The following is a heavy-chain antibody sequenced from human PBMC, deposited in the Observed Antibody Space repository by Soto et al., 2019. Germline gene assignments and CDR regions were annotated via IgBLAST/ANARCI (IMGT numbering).Heavy chain of an antibody. Sequence: PSETLSLTCTVSGGSISIYYWSWIRQPPGKGLEWIGYIYYSGSTNYNPSLKSRVTISVDTSKNQSSLKLSSVTAADTAVYYCASGATILRFDPWGQGTLVTVSS. D-gene: IGHD1-26*01. CDR1: GGSISIYY. CDR2: IYYSGST. CDR3: ASGATILRFDP. J-gene: IGHJ5*02. V-gene: IGHV4-59*01.